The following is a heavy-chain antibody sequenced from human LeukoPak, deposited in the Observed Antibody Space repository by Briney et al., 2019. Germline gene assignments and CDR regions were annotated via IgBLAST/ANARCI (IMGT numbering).Heavy chain of an antibody. CDR2: IYSGGST. J-gene: IGHJ4*02. D-gene: IGHD6-13*01. V-gene: IGHV3-53*01. CDR3: ARGIAAPGTGYYFDS. Sequence: GGSLRLSCAASGFTVSSNYMSWVRQAPGKGLEWVSVIYSGGSTYYADSVKGRFTISRDNSKNTLYLQMNSLRAEDTAVYYCARGIAAPGTGYYFDSWGQGTLVTVSS. CDR1: GFTVSSNY.